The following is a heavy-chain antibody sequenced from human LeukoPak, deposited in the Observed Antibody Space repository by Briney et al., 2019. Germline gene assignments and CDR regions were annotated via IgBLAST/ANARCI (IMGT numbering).Heavy chain of an antibody. J-gene: IGHJ4*02. CDR3: SRTRRGQIGWTNDY. V-gene: IGHV2-5*02. CDR1: GFSLTTSGVG. D-gene: IGHD6-19*01. Sequence: SGPTLVNPTQTLTLTCTFSGFSLTTSGVGVGWIRQPPGKALEWLALIYWDDDKRYSPSLKSRVTITKDTSKNQVVLTMTNMDPADTATYYCSRTRRGQIGWTNDYWGQGTLVAVSS. CDR2: IYWDDDK.